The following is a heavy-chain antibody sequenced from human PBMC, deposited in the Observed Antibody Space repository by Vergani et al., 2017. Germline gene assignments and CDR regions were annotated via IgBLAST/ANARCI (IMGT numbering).Heavy chain of an antibody. Sequence: QVQLQESGPGLVKPSQTLSLTCTVSGGSISSGSYYWSWIRQPAGKGLEWIGRIYTSGSTHYNPSLKSRVTISVDTSKNQFSLKLSSVTAADTAVYYCARENRDGYFDYWGQGTLVTVSS. J-gene: IGHJ4*02. CDR3: ARENRDGYFDY. V-gene: IGHV4-61*02. CDR1: GGSISSGSYY. D-gene: IGHD5-24*01. CDR2: IYTSGST.